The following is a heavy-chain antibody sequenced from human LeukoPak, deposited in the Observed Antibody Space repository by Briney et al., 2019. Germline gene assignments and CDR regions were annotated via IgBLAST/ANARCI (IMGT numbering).Heavy chain of an antibody. D-gene: IGHD4-23*01. Sequence: GASVKVSCKASGYTFTSYGISWVRQAPGQGLEWMGRIIPILGIANYAQKFQGRVTITADESTSTAYMELSSLRSEDTAVYYCARRGDYGGINFDYWGQGTLVTVSS. J-gene: IGHJ4*02. CDR3: ARRGDYGGINFDY. V-gene: IGHV1-69*04. CDR2: IIPILGIA. CDR1: GYTFTSYG.